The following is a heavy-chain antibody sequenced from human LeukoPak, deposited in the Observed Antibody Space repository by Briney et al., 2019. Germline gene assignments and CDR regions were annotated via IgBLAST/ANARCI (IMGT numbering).Heavy chain of an antibody. CDR3: ARGRYSYGYGGIDY. J-gene: IGHJ4*02. CDR1: GGPFSGYY. V-gene: IGHV4-34*01. Sequence: PSETLSLTCAVYGGPFSGYYWSWIRQPPGKGLEWIGEINHSGSTNYNPSLKSRVTISVDTSKNQFSLKLSSVTAADTAVYYCARGRYSYGYGGIDYWGQGTLVTVSS. CDR2: INHSGST. D-gene: IGHD5-18*01.